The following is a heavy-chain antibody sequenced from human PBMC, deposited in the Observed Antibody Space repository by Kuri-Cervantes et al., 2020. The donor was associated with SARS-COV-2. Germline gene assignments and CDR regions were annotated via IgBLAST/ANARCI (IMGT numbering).Heavy chain of an antibody. D-gene: IGHD1-1*01. V-gene: IGHV4-34*01. CDR3: ARGRPNFDY. Sequence: GSLRLSCAVYGGSFSGYYWSWIRQPPGKGLEWIGEINHSGSTNYNPSLKSRVTISVDTSKNQFSPKLSSVTAADTAVYYCARGRPNFDYWGQGTLVTVSS. CDR2: INHSGST. CDR1: GGSFSGYY. J-gene: IGHJ4*02.